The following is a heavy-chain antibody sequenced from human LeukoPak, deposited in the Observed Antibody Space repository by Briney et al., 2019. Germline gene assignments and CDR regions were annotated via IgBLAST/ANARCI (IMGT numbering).Heavy chain of an antibody. V-gene: IGHV4-39*01. CDR1: GGSISSSSYY. Sequence: SETLSLTCTVSGGSISSSSYYWGWIRQPPGKGLEWIGSFYYSGSTYYSPSLKGRVTISVDTSKNQFSLKMSSVTAADTAVYYCASLHNFDLYYWGQGTLVTVSS. CDR2: FYYSGST. CDR3: ASLHNFDLYY. J-gene: IGHJ4*02. D-gene: IGHD3-9*01.